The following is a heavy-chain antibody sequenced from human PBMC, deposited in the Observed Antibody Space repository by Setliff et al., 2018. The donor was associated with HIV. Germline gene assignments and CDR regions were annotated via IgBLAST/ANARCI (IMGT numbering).Heavy chain of an antibody. CDR3: ARRGNIWHGVDYHYMDV. V-gene: IGHV4-59*08. CDR1: GLSIGNFY. J-gene: IGHJ6*03. Sequence: PEILSLTCPVSGLSIGNFYWSWVRHSPGWRLEWIGFIFFTGTTNYNPSLKSRVTISVDTSKNQFPLNLTSVTAADTAVYYCARRGNIWHGVDYHYMDVWGKGTTVTVSS. D-gene: IGHD2-15*01. CDR2: IFFTGTT.